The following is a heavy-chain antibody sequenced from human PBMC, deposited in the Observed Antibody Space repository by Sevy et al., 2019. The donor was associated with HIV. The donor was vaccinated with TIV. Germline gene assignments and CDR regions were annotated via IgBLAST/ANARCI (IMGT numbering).Heavy chain of an antibody. Sequence: SETLSLTCIVSGGSINNGAYYWSWIRQYPGTGLEWIGYIYYSGSTYYNRSLKSRVSMSLDRSKNQFSLKLYSVTAAETAVYYCASAANVAGRYHDLWFDPWGQGTLVTVSS. J-gene: IGHJ5*02. CDR3: ASAANVAGRYHDLWFDP. CDR2: IYYSGST. CDR1: GGSINNGAYY. V-gene: IGHV4-30-4*01. D-gene: IGHD3-16*01.